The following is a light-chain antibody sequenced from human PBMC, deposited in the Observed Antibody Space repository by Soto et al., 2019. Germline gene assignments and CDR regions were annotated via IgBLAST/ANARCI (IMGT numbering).Light chain of an antibody. Sequence: EIVLTKSPGALSLSPGERATLSCGASQSVSNNFLAWYQQKPGPAPRLLIYAASNRATGIPVRFSGSGSGTDFTLTISSLEPDDFGLYYCQQRSDWFTFGQGNRLENK. CDR2: AAS. CDR3: QQRSDWFT. J-gene: IGKJ5*01. CDR1: QSVSNNF. V-gene: IGKV3-11*01.